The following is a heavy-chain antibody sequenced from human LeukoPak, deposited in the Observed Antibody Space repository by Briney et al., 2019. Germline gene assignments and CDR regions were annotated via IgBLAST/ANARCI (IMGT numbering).Heavy chain of an antibody. D-gene: IGHD3-22*01. CDR3: ARNYYDSSGSPPFFDY. J-gene: IGHJ4*02. V-gene: IGHV1-18*01. Sequence: VKVSCKASGHTFTSYGISWVRQAPGQGLEWMGWISAYNGNTNYAQKLQGRVTMTTDTSTSTAYMELRSLRSDDTAVYYCARNYYDSSGSPPFFDYWGQGTLVTVSS. CDR2: ISAYNGNT. CDR1: GHTFTSYG.